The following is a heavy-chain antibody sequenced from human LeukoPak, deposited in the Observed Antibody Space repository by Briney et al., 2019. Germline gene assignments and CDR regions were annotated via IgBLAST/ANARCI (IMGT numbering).Heavy chain of an antibody. Sequence: GGSLRLSCAASGFTFSSYWLHWVRQAPGKGLEWVSVIYSGGSTYYADSVKGRFTISRDNSKNTLYLQMNSLRAEDTAVYYCARDKVDTAMVGWGAFDIWGQGTMVTVSS. CDR1: GFTFSSYW. D-gene: IGHD5-18*01. CDR3: ARDKVDTAMVGWGAFDI. CDR2: IYSGGST. J-gene: IGHJ3*02. V-gene: IGHV3-53*01.